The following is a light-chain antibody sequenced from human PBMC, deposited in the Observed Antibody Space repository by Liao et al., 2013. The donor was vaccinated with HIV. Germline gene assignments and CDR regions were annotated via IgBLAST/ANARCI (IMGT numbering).Light chain of an antibody. CDR1: RLGDKY. V-gene: IGLV3-1*01. CDR3: QLWDRSSAHPCV. J-gene: IGLJ1*01. CDR2: QDT. Sequence: SYAVTQPPSVSVSPGQTASITCSGDRLGDKYACWYQQKPGQSPVLVIYQDTKRPSGISDRFSGSTSENTATLTISRAEAGDEADYYCQLWDRSSAHPCVFGPGTKVTVL.